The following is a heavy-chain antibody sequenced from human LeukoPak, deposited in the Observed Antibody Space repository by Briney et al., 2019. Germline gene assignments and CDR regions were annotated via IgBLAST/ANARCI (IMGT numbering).Heavy chain of an antibody. J-gene: IGHJ4*02. CDR3: ARPLSGFYAAFDY. CDR2: ISYDGNNK. V-gene: IGHV3-30-3*01. CDR1: GFTFSSYA. D-gene: IGHD3-22*01. Sequence: GGSLRLSCAASGFTFSSYAMHWVRQAPGKGLEWVAVISYDGNNKYYADSVKGQFTISRDNSKNTLYLQMNSLRTEDTAVYYCARPLSGFYAAFDYWGQGTLVTVSS.